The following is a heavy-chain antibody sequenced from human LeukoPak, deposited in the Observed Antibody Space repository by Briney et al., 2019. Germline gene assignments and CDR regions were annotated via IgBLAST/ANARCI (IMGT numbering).Heavy chain of an antibody. J-gene: IGHJ6*03. Sequence: PSETLSLTCTVSGGSISSYYWSWIRQSAGKGLEWIGRIYTSGSTNYNPSLKSRVTISVDTSKNQFSLKLSSVTAADTAVYYCARGGVVVPAARYYYYYMDVWGKGTTVTVSS. D-gene: IGHD2-2*01. CDR3: ARGGVVVPAARYYYYYMDV. CDR1: GGSISSYY. V-gene: IGHV4-4*07. CDR2: IYTSGST.